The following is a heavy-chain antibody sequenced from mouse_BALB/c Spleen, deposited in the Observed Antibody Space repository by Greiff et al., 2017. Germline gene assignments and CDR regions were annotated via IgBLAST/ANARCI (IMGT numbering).Heavy chain of an antibody. CDR2: ISSGGSYT. D-gene: IGHD4-1*01. CDR3: EYHRGGTKTVDY. Sequence: EVKLVESGGDLVKPGGSLKLSCAASGFTFSSYGMSWVRQTPDQRLEWVATISSGGSYTYYTDSVKGRFTISRDNAKNTLYLQMSRLKSEDTAMYYCEYHRGGTKTVDYWGQGTTLTVSS. CDR1: GFTFSSYG. J-gene: IGHJ2*01. V-gene: IGHV5-6*01.